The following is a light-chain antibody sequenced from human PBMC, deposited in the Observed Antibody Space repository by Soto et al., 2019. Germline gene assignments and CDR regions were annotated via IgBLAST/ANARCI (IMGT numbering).Light chain of an antibody. V-gene: IGLV2-14*03. CDR3: SSYTSSGTLVV. J-gene: IGLJ2*01. CDR1: SSDVGGYNY. Sequence: QSVLTQPASVSGSPGQSITISCTGTSSDVGGYNYVCWYQQHPGKAPELMIYDVTNRPSGVSNRFSGSKSGSTASLTISGLQAEDEADYYCSSYTSSGTLVVFGGGTKLTVL. CDR2: DVT.